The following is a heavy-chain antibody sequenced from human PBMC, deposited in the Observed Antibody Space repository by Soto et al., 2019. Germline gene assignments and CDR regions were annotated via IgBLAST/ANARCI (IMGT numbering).Heavy chain of an antibody. CDR1: GFTVSSNY. D-gene: IGHD2-8*02. CDR3: AREVLDANYYYYGMDV. J-gene: IGHJ6*02. V-gene: IGHV3-66*01. Sequence: EVQLVESGGGLVQPGGSLRLSCAASGFTVSSNYMSWVRQAPGKGLEWVSVIYSGGSTYYADSVKGRFTISSDNSKNTLYLQMNSLRAEDTAVYYCAREVLDANYYYYGMDVWGQGTTVTVSS. CDR2: IYSGGST.